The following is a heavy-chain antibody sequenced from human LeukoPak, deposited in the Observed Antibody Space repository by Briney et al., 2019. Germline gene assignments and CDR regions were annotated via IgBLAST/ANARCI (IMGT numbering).Heavy chain of an antibody. Sequence: ASVKVSCKASGYTFTSYYMHWVRQAPGQGLEWMGIINPSGGSTSCAQKFQGRVTMTRDMSTSTVYMELSSLRSEDTAVYYCARGGSDYYDSSGYTFDYWGQGTLVTVSS. CDR1: GYTFTSYY. J-gene: IGHJ4*02. V-gene: IGHV1-46*01. D-gene: IGHD3-22*01. CDR2: INPSGGST. CDR3: ARGGSDYYDSSGYTFDY.